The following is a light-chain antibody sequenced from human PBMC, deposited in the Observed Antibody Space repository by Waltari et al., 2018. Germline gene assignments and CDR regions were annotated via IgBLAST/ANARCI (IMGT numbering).Light chain of an antibody. CDR3: NSRDSSGKHPVV. J-gene: IGLJ2*01. V-gene: IGLV3-19*01. CDR1: RLRSYV. Sequence: SSELTMDRAVSVALGPTVRFTCQEDRLRSYVASGYQQKPGQAPVLVIYGKYNRPSGIPDRFSGSSSGNTASLTITGAQAEDEADDYCNSRDSSGKHPVVFGGGTKLTVL. CDR2: GKY.